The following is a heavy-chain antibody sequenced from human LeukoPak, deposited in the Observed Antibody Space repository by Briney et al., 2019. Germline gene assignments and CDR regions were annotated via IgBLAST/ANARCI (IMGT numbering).Heavy chain of an antibody. CDR3: ARHPSGSSWFDFYFDY. CDR1: GGSISSYD. Sequence: SETLSLTCTVSGGSISSYDWSWIRQPPGKGLEWIGYIYYSGSTNYNPSLKSRVTISVDTSKNQFSLKLSSVTAADTAVYYCARHPSGSSWFDFYFDYWGQGTLVTVSS. J-gene: IGHJ4*02. V-gene: IGHV4-59*08. D-gene: IGHD6-13*01. CDR2: IYYSGST.